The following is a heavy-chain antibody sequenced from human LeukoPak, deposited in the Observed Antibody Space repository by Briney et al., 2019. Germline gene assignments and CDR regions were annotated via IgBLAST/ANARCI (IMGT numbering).Heavy chain of an antibody. V-gene: IGHV4-39*01. CDR1: GGSISDYF. Sequence: SETLSLTCSVSGGSISDYFWGWIRQPPGKGLEWIGSIYYSGSTYYNPSLKSRVTISVDTSKNQFSLKLSSVTAADTAVYYCARRGYVYVWGQGTTVTVSS. CDR3: ARRGYVYV. D-gene: IGHD3-10*02. J-gene: IGHJ6*02. CDR2: IYYSGST.